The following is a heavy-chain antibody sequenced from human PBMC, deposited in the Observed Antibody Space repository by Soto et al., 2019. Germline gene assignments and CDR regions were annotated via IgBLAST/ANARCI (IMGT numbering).Heavy chain of an antibody. CDR3: AFRRITMVRGARYYGMDV. J-gene: IGHJ6*02. CDR2: IIPIFGTA. D-gene: IGHD3-10*01. V-gene: IGHV1-69*12. CDR1: GGTFSSYA. Sequence: QVQLVQSGAEVKKPGSSVKVSCKASGGTFSSYAISWVRQAPGQGLEWMGGIIPIFGTANYAQKFQGRVTITADESTSTAYMELSSLRSKDTAVYYCAFRRITMVRGARYYGMDVWGQGTTVTVSS.